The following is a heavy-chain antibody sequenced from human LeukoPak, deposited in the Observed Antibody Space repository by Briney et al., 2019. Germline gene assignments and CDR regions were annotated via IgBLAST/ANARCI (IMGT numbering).Heavy chain of an antibody. CDR3: ARSYHYDSSGYRD. V-gene: IGHV4-4*07. J-gene: IGHJ4*02. D-gene: IGHD3-22*01. Sequence: SETLSLTCTVSGGSISSYYWSWIRQPAGKGLEWIGRIYTSGSTYYNPSLKSRVTISVDTSKNQFSLKLSSVTAADTAVYYCARSYHYDSSGYRDWGQGTLVTVSS. CDR1: GGSISSYY. CDR2: IYTSGST.